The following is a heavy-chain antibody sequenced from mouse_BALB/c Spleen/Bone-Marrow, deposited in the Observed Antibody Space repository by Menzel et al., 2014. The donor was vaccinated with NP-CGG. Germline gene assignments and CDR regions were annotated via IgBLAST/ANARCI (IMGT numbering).Heavy chain of an antibody. CDR3: GRQALDGNYLYAMDY. D-gene: IGHD2-1*01. Sequence: EVKLVESGGGLVQPKGSLKLSCAASGFTFNTYAMNWVRQAPGKGLEWVARIRSKSNNYATYYADSVKDRFTISRDDSQSMLYLQRKNVKTENTAMYYGGRQALDGNYLYAMDYGGQGTSGTVSA. V-gene: IGHV10-1*02. J-gene: IGHJ4*01. CDR2: IRSKSNNYAT. CDR1: GFTFNTYA.